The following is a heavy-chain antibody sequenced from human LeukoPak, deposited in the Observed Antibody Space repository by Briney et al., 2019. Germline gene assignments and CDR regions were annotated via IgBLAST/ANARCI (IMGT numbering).Heavy chain of an antibody. CDR2: MNPNSGNT. Sequence: GASVKVSCKASGYTFTSYDINWVRQATGQGLEWMGWMNPNSGNTGYAQKFQGRVTMTRNTSISTAYMELSRLRSDDTAVYYCARGEDTAMTDVWGKGTTVTVSS. V-gene: IGHV1-8*01. CDR1: GYTFTSYD. D-gene: IGHD5-18*01. CDR3: ARGEDTAMTDV. J-gene: IGHJ6*04.